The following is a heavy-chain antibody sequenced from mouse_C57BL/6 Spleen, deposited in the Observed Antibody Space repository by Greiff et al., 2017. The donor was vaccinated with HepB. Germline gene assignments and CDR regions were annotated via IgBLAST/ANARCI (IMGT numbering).Heavy chain of an antibody. Sequence: QVQLQQPGAELVMPGASVKLSCKASGYTFTSYWMHWVKQRPGQGLEWIGEIDPSDSYTNYNQKFKGKSTLTVDKSSSTACMQLSSLTSEDSAVYYCARGGDYDAWFAYWGQGTLVTVSA. D-gene: IGHD2-4*01. CDR3: ARGGDYDAWFAY. V-gene: IGHV1-69*01. CDR1: GYTFTSYW. CDR2: IDPSDSYT. J-gene: IGHJ3*01.